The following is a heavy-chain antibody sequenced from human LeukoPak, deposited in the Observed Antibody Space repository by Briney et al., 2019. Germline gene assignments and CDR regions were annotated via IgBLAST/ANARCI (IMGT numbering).Heavy chain of an antibody. J-gene: IGHJ4*02. D-gene: IGHD6-6*01. CDR2: IIPIFGIA. CDR3: ASLVGSIEATTFDY. Sequence: SVKVSCKASGGTFSSYAISWVRQAPGQGLEWMGRIIPIFGIANYAQKFQGRVTITADKSTRTAYMELSSLRSEDTAVYYCASLVGSIEATTFDYWGQGTLVTVSS. V-gene: IGHV1-69*04. CDR1: GGTFSSYA.